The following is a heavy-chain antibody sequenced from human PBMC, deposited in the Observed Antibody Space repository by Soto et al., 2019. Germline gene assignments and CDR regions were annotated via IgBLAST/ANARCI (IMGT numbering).Heavy chain of an antibody. Sequence: QVQLVQSGAEVKKPGASVKVSCKASGYTFTSYYMHWVRQAPGQGLEWMGIINPSGGSTSYAQKFQGRVTMTRDRSTSAVYMELSSLRSEATAVYYCARALNYDSSGYYPDYWGQGTLVTVSS. J-gene: IGHJ4*02. CDR1: GYTFTSYY. V-gene: IGHV1-46*03. CDR3: ARALNYDSSGYYPDY. CDR2: INPSGGST. D-gene: IGHD3-22*01.